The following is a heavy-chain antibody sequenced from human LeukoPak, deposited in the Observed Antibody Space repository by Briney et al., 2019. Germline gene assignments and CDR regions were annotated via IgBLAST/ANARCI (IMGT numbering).Heavy chain of an antibody. D-gene: IGHD6-6*01. Sequence: ASVKVSCKASGYTFTGYYMHWVRQAPGQGLEWMGWINPNSGGTNYAQKFQGRVTMTRDTSISTAYMELSRLRSDDTAVYYCARDLGYSSSSCWFDPWGQGTLVTVSS. CDR1: GYTFTGYY. CDR2: INPNSGGT. J-gene: IGHJ5*02. V-gene: IGHV1-2*02. CDR3: ARDLGYSSSSCWFDP.